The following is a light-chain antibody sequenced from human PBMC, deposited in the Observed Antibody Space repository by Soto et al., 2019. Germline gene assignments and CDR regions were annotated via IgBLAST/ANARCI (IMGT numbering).Light chain of an antibody. V-gene: IGKV1-39*01. Sequence: DIRMSMSAATVSASKRDRVTITCRASQSISSYLNWYQQKPGKAPKLLIYAASSLQSGVPSRFSGSGSGTDFTLTISSLQPEDFATYYCQQGYSTRLTFGGGTKVDIK. CDR2: AAS. J-gene: IGKJ4*01. CDR1: QSISSY. CDR3: QQGYSTRLT.